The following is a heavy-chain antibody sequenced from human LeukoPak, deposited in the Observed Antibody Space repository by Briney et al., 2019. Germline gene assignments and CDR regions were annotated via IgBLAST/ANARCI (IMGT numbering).Heavy chain of an antibody. CDR2: ISAYNCNT. CDR3: ARSGALRGYSYGSDP. V-gene: IGHV1-18*01. CDR1: VYTFTIYG. J-gene: IGHJ5*02. D-gene: IGHD5-18*01. Sequence: ASVNVSCKSSVYTFTIYGISWVCQAPGQGLGWIGWISAYNCNTNYAQKLQGSVPMTTDTSTSTAYLELRSLSSDDTAVYYGARSGALRGYSYGSDPWGQGTLVTVSS.